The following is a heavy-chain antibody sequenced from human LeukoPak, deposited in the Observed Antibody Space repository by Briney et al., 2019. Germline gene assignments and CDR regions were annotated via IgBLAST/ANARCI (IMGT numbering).Heavy chain of an antibody. CDR2: ISGSGGST. CDR3: AKGWVTDRNYFDS. V-gene: IGHV3-23*01. J-gene: IGHJ4*02. Sequence: GSLRLSCAASGFTFSAYPMSWVRQAPGKGLEWVSTISGSGGSTYSADSVKGRFTISRDNSKNTLYLQMNSLRGEDTAVFYCAKGWVTDRNYFDSWGQGTLVTVSS. D-gene: IGHD5-18*01. CDR1: GFTFSAYP.